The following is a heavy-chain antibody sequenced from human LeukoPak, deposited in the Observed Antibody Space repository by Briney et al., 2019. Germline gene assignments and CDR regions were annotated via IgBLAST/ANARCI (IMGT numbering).Heavy chain of an antibody. CDR1: GESVSSDSAA. D-gene: IGHD3-16*01. CDR3: CRDMLIGGRFDP. V-gene: IGHV6-1*01. J-gene: IGHJ5*02. Sequence: SQTLSLTCAISGESVSSDSAAWNWIRQSPSRGLEWLGRTYYRSKWNNDYAVSVKSRITINTDTSKNQFSLQLNSVTPEDTAVYYCCRDMLIGGRFDPWGQGTLVTVAS. CDR2: TYYRSKWNN.